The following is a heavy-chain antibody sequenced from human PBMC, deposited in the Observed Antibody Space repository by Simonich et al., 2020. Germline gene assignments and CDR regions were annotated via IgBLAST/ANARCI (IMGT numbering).Heavy chain of an antibody. V-gene: IGHV1-2*02. Sequence: QVQLVQSGAEVKKPGASVKVSCKASGYTFTGYYMHWVRQAPGQGLEWMGGINPNSGGTNYEQKFQGRVTMTSDTSISTAYMELSRLRSDDTAVYYCARGGVQYYYYYMDVWGKGTTVTVSS. CDR2: INPNSGGT. J-gene: IGHJ6*03. CDR3: ARGGVQYYYYYMDV. CDR1: GYTFTGYY. D-gene: IGHD3-3*01.